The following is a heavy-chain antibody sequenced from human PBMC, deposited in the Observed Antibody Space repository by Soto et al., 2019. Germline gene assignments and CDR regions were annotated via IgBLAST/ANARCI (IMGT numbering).Heavy chain of an antibody. V-gene: IGHV3-23*01. J-gene: IGHJ4*02. CDR3: PKGDLLWDPFDL. Sequence: PGGSLRLSCPASGLPFSNYAMTWVRHAPGTGLEWGSIISASGHSEYYGGAVKGRFTTSRDNSRSTLYLQMNGLGAEDTAVYYCPKGDLLWDPFDLWGQGTLVTVSS. CDR2: ISASGHSE. CDR1: GLPFSNYA. D-gene: IGHD3-16*01.